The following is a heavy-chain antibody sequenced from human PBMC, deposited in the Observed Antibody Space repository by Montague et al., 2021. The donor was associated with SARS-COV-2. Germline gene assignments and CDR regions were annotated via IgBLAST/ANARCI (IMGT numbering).Heavy chain of an antibody. Sequence: SETLSLTCTVSGGSISSYYWSWIRQPPGKGLEWIGYIYYDGSSNYNPSLRSRVTISMQTSRNQASLRLSSVTAVDTALYYCARSQWHNWYFDLWGRGTLVTVSS. J-gene: IGHJ2*01. D-gene: IGHD2-8*01. CDR2: IYYDGSS. CDR3: ARSQWHNWYFDL. CDR1: GGSISSYY. V-gene: IGHV4-59*01.